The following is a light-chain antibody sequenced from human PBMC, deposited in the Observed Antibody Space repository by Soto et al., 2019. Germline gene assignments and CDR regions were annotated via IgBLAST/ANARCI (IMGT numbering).Light chain of an antibody. V-gene: IGKV1-5*01. CDR3: QRYDYFTT. J-gene: IGKJ2*01. CDR2: DAS. CDR1: QSISYW. Sequence: DIQMTQSPSTLSASVGDRVTITCRASQSISYWLAWYQQKPGKAPKLLIYDASSLESGVPSRFSGSGSGTEFTLTISSLQPDDSATYSCQRYDYFTTFGQGTKLEIK.